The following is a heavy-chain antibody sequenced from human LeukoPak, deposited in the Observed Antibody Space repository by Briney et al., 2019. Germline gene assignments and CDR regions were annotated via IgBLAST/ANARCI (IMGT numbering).Heavy chain of an antibody. J-gene: IGHJ4*02. CDR3: ARRWAVAAVDY. D-gene: IGHD6-19*01. CDR2: INSDGSST. CDR1: GFTFSIFW. V-gene: IGHV3-74*01. Sequence: GGSLRLSCAASGFTFSIFWMHWVRRAPGKGPVLVSRINSDGSSTDYADSVKGRFTVSRDNAKNTLYLQMNSLRTEDTAVYYCARRWAVAAVDYWGQGTLVTVSS.